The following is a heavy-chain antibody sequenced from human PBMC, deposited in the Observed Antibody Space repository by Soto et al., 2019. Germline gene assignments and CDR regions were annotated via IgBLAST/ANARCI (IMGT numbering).Heavy chain of an antibody. CDR1: GFTFSNAW. CDR2: IKSKTDGGTT. D-gene: IGHD2-2*01. CDR3: TTDLGCSSTSGEH. Sequence: GESLKISCAASGFTFSNAWMSWVRQAPGKGLEWVGRIKSKTDGGTTDYAAPVKGRFTISRDDSKNTLYLQMNSLKTEDTAVYACTTDLGCSSTSGEHSGPGTLVTASS. J-gene: IGHJ4*02. V-gene: IGHV3-15*01.